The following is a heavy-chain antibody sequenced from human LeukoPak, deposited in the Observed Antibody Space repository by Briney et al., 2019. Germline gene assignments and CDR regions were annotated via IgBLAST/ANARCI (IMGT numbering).Heavy chain of an antibody. V-gene: IGHV4-39*07. CDR3: AREYRRGYDLEWFDP. Sequence: IPSETLSLTCTVSGGSISSSSYYWGWIRQPPGKGLEWIGSIYYSGSTYYNPSLKSRVTISVDTSKNQFSLKLSSVTAADTAVYYCAREYRRGYDLEWFDPWGQGTLVTVSS. J-gene: IGHJ5*02. CDR1: GGSISSSSYY. CDR2: IYYSGST. D-gene: IGHD5-12*01.